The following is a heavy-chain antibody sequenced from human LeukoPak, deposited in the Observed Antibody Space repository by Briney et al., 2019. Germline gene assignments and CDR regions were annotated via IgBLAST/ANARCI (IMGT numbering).Heavy chain of an antibody. CDR1: GFTFSSYG. V-gene: IGHV3-30*19. CDR2: ISYDGSNK. Sequence: GRSLRLSCAASGFTFSSYGMHWVRQAPGKGLEWVAVISYDGSNKYYADSVKGRFTISRDNSKNTLYLQMNGLRAEDTVVYYCAKDEYYYDSSGYYPLYYYYGMDVWGQGTTVTVSS. J-gene: IGHJ6*02. D-gene: IGHD3-22*01. CDR3: AKDEYYYDSSGYYPLYYYYGMDV.